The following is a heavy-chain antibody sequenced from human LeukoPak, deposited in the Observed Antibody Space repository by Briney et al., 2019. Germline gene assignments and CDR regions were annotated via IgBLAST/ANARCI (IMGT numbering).Heavy chain of an antibody. CDR3: ARHDPYQLPSGGYYYYMDV. V-gene: IGHV4-59*08. D-gene: IGHD2-2*01. J-gene: IGHJ6*03. CDR1: GGSIRSYY. CDR2: IYYSGST. Sequence: SETLSLTCTVSGGSIRSYYWSWIRQPPGKGLEYIGYIYYSGSTNYNPSLKSRVTILVDTSKNQFSPKLSSVTAADTAVYYCARHDPYQLPSGGYYYYMDVWGKGTTVTVSS.